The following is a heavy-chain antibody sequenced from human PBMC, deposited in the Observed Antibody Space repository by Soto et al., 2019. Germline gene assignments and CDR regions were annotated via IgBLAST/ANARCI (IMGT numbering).Heavy chain of an antibody. Sequence: SVKVSSKASGGTFSSYAISWLRQAPGQGLEWMGGIIPIFGTANYAQKFQGRVTITADESTSTAYMELSSLSSEDTAVYYCARGAAVAGSNYYYGMDVWGQGTTVTVSS. D-gene: IGHD6-19*01. CDR3: ARGAAVAGSNYYYGMDV. CDR2: IIPIFGTA. J-gene: IGHJ6*02. V-gene: IGHV1-69*13. CDR1: GGTFSSYA.